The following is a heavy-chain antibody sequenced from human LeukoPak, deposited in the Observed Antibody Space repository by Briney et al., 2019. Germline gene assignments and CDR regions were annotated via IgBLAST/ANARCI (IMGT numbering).Heavy chain of an antibody. CDR3: ARTGDNGYYGSGSPPLDFDY. D-gene: IGHD3-10*01. Sequence: SQTLSLTCTVSGGSISSGGYYWSWIRQHPGKGLEWIGYIYYSGSTYYNPSLKSRVTISVDTSKNQFSLKLSSVTAADTAVYYCARTGDNGYYGSGSPPLDFDYWGQGTLVTVSS. V-gene: IGHV4-31*03. CDR1: GGSISSGGYY. J-gene: IGHJ4*02. CDR2: IYYSGST.